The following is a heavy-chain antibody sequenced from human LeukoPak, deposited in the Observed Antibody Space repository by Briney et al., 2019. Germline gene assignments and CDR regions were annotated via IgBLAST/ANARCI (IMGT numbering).Heavy chain of an antibody. V-gene: IGHV3-21*01. Sequence: GGSLRLSCAASGFTFSSYSMNWVRQAPGKGLEWVSSISSSSSYIYYADSVKGRFTISRDNAKNSLYLQMNSLRAEDTAVYYCARDVGKYDILTGYYTPPVYFDYWGQGTLVTVSS. CDR2: ISSSSSYI. J-gene: IGHJ4*02. D-gene: IGHD3-9*01. CDR1: GFTFSSYS. CDR3: ARDVGKYDILTGYYTPPVYFDY.